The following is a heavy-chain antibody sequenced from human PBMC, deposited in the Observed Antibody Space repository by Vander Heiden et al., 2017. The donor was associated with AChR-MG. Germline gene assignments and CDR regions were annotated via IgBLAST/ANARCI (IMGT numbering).Heavy chain of an antibody. V-gene: IGHV1-69*01. CDR2: IIPIFGTA. D-gene: IGHD3-10*01. CDR3: ARAEFYYGSGSYFGYYYGMDV. CDR1: GGTFSSYA. J-gene: IGHJ6*02. Sequence: QVQLVQSGAEVKKPGSSVKVSCKASGGTFSSYAISWVRQAPGQGLEWMGGIIPIFGTANYAQKFQGRVTITADESTSTAYMELSSLRSEDTAVYYCARAEFYYGSGSYFGYYYGMDVWGQGTTVTVSS.